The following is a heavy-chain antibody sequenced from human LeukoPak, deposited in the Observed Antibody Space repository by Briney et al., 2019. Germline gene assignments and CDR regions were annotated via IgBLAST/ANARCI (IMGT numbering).Heavy chain of an antibody. Sequence: GGSLGLSCAASGFTFNSYGMNWVRQAPGKGLEWVANIKQDGSEKYYVDSVKGRFTISRDNAKNSLYLQMNSLRAEDTAVYYCARGYGGYAHWFDPWGQGTLVTVSS. CDR3: ARGYGGYAHWFDP. CDR1: GFTFNSYG. CDR2: IKQDGSEK. J-gene: IGHJ5*02. D-gene: IGHD4-17*01. V-gene: IGHV3-7*04.